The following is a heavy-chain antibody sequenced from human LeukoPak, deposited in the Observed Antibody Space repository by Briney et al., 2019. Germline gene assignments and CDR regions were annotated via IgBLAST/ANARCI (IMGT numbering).Heavy chain of an antibody. J-gene: IGHJ4*02. D-gene: IGHD2-2*01. Sequence: GGSLRLSCAASGFTFSSYSMNWVRQAPGKGLEWVSYISSSSSTIYYADSVKGRFTISRDNAKNSLYLQMNSLRAEDTAVYYCAREGHCSSTSCLGCWGQGTLVTVSS. CDR2: ISSSSSTI. CDR3: AREGHCSSTSCLGC. V-gene: IGHV3-48*01. CDR1: GFTFSSYS.